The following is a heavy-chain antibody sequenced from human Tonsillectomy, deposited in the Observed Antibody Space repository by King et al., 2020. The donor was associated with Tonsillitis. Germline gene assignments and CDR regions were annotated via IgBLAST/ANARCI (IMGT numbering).Heavy chain of an antibody. D-gene: IGHD6-19*01. CDR2: ISGSGGST. CDR1: GFTFSSYA. CDR3: AKGVRGGGLVHYGYYYMDV. Sequence: VQLVESGGGLVQPGGSLRLSCAASGFTFSSYAMSWVRQAPGKGLEWVSAISGSGGSTYYADSVKGRFTISRDNSKNTLYLQMNSLRAEDTAVYYCAKGVRGGGLVHYGYYYMDVWGKGTTVTVSS. V-gene: IGHV3-23*04. J-gene: IGHJ6*03.